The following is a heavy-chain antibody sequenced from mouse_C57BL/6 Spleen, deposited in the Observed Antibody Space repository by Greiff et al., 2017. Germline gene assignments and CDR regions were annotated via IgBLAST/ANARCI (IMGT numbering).Heavy chain of an antibody. CDR2: FYPGSGSI. D-gene: IGHD3-2*02. Sequence: QVQLKESGAELVKPGASVKLSCKASGYTFTEYTIHWVQQRSGQGLEWIGWFYPGSGSIKYNEKFKDKATLTADKSSSTVYMELSRLTSEDSAVYFCARHEGGWVYFDYWGQGTTLTVSS. J-gene: IGHJ2*01. CDR1: GYTFTEYT. V-gene: IGHV1-62-2*01. CDR3: ARHEGGWVYFDY.